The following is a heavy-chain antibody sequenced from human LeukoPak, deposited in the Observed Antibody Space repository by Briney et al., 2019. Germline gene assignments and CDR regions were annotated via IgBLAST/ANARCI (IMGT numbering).Heavy chain of an antibody. CDR1: GFTFSSYG. CDR2: VWYDGSNK. D-gene: IGHD1-26*01. V-gene: IGHV3-33*01. J-gene: IGHJ4*02. Sequence: PGGSLRLSCAVSGFTFSSYGMHWVRQAPGKGLEWVAVVWYDGSNKYYADSVKGRFTISRDNSKNTLYLQMNSLRAEDTAVYYCAREVGATAFDYWGQGTLVTVSS. CDR3: AREVGATAFDY.